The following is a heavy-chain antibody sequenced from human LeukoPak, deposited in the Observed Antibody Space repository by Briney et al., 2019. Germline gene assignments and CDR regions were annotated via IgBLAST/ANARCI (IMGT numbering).Heavy chain of an antibody. CDR2: IYYSGST. Sequence: PSETLSLTCTVSGGSISSYYWSWIRQPPGKGLEWIGYIYYSGSTNYNPSLKSRVTISVDTSKNQFSLKLSSVTAADTAVYYCARHNSEGDPRGYYYGMDVWGQGTTVTVSS. CDR3: ARHNSEGDPRGYYYGMDV. J-gene: IGHJ6*02. V-gene: IGHV4-59*08. CDR1: GGSISSYY. D-gene: IGHD2-21*02.